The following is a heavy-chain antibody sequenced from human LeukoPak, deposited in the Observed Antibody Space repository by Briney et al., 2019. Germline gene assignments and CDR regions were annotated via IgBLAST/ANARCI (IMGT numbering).Heavy chain of an antibody. CDR3: ARGVPSGVDYFDY. CDR2: ISGSGGST. D-gene: IGHD6-19*01. V-gene: IGHV3-23*01. J-gene: IGHJ4*02. CDR1: GFTFSSYA. Sequence: GGSLRLSCAASGFTFSSYAMSWVRQAPGKGLEWVSAISGSGGSTYYADSVKGRFTISRDNAKNSLYLQMNSLRAEDTAVYFCARGVPSGVDYFDYWGQGTLVTVSS.